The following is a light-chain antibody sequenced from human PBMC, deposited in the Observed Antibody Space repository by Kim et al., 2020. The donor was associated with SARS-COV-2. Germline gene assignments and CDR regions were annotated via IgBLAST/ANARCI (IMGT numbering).Light chain of an antibody. CDR1: ENIYTY. V-gene: IGKV1-39*01. CDR3: QQSSSTPQT. J-gene: IGKJ2*01. CDR2: AAS. Sequence: DIQMTQSPLSLSASVGDRVTITCRASENIYTYLSWYRHKAGKAPELLIYAASSLQSGVPSRFSGTGSGTEFALTINTLQPEDFATYYCQQSSSTPQTFGQGTKLEI.